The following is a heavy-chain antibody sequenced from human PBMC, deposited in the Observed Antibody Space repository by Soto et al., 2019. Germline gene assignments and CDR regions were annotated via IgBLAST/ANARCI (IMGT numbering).Heavy chain of an antibody. J-gene: IGHJ4*02. Sequence: GGSLRLSCAASGFIFSSYGMHWVRQAPGKGLEWVAVISYDGSNKYYADSVKGRFTISRDNSKNTLNLQMNSLRTEDTAVYYCAKVEQKLVRGVDYFDYWGQGTLVTVSS. CDR3: AKVEQKLVRGVDYFDY. CDR2: ISYDGSNK. D-gene: IGHD6-13*01. CDR1: GFIFSSYG. V-gene: IGHV3-30*18.